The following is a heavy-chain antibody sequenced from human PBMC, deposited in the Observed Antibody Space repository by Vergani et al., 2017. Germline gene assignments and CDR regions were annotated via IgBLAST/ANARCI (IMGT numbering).Heavy chain of an antibody. Sequence: QVQLQESGPGLVKPSETLSLTCTVSGGSISSYYWSWIRQPPGKGLEWIGYIYYSGSTNYNPSLKSRVTISVDTSKKQFSLKLSSVTAADTAVYYCARGIIAAAFSWFDPWGQGTLVTVSS. V-gene: IGHV4-59*01. CDR3: ARGIIAAAFSWFDP. CDR2: IYYSGST. CDR1: GGSISSYY. D-gene: IGHD6-13*01. J-gene: IGHJ5*02.